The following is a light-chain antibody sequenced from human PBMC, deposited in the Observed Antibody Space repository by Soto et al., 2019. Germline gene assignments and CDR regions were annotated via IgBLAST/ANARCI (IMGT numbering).Light chain of an antibody. CDR3: MQALQFT. J-gene: IGKJ5*01. CDR1: HSLVYADGNTY. CDR2: RVS. Sequence: VVMTQSPLSLPVTLGQPASISCSSTHSLVYADGNTYLQWFQQRPGQSPRRLIYRVSTRGSGVPDRFSGSGSGTDFTLKISRVEAEDVGVYYCMQALQFTFGQGTRLETK. V-gene: IGKV2-30*01.